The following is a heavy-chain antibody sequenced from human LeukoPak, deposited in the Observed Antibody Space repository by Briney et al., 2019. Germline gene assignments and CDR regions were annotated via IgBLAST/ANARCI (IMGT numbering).Heavy chain of an antibody. CDR1: GGSICSHY. J-gene: IGHJ6*03. Sequence: SETLSLTCTVSGGSICSHYWTWIRQSPVKGLEWIGDIPNSGSTSYNPSLKSRVTISIDTSKNQFSLKLSSVTAADTAVYYCGRDALVGYFSYYYMDVWGKGTTVTVSS. CDR3: GRDALVGYFSYYYMDV. D-gene: IGHD2-15*01. V-gene: IGHV4-59*11. CDR2: IPNSGST.